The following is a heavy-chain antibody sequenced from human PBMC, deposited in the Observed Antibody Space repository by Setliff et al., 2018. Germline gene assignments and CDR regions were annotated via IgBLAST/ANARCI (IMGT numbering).Heavy chain of an antibody. J-gene: IGHJ4*02. V-gene: IGHV4-34*01. CDR3: ASHPRVTIFGVVAFDY. CDR1: GGSFSGYF. Sequence: SETLSLTCAVYGGSFSGYFWSWIRQAPGRGLEWIGEINDRGSTHYNPSLKSRVTISIDTSKNQFSLKLSSVTAADTAAYYCASHPRVTIFGVVAFDYWGQGILVTVSS. D-gene: IGHD3-3*01. CDR2: INDRGST.